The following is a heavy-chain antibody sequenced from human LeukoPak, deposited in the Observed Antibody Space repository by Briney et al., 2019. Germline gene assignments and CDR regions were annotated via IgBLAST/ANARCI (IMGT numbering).Heavy chain of an antibody. D-gene: IGHD6-19*01. CDR1: GVTFSNYV. V-gene: IGHV3-30*01. Sequence: AGSLTLSCAASGVTFSNYVMQCVRQAPGKGLQWVAVILYDGSSKYYADSVKGRFIISRDNSKNTLYLQMNGLTAEDTAVYYCARVVAGSVYNSGMDVWGQGTTVTVSS. J-gene: IGHJ6*02. CDR2: ILYDGSSK. CDR3: ARVVAGSVYNSGMDV.